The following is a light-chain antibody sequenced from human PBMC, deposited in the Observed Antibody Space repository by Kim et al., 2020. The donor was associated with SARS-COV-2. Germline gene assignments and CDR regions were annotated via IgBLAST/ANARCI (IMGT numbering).Light chain of an antibody. CDR2: GAS. CDR3: QQYHNWPPLT. J-gene: IGKJ4*01. Sequence: EIVMTQSPATLSVSPGERATLSYRASQSVSSNLAWYQQKPGQAPRLLIYGASTRATGIPARFSGSGSGTEFTLTISSLQSEDFAVYYCQQYHNWPPLTFGGGTKGDI. CDR1: QSVSSN. V-gene: IGKV3-15*01.